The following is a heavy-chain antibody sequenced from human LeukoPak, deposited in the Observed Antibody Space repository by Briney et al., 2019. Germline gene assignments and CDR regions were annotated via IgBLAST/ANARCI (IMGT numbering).Heavy chain of an antibody. J-gene: IGHJ4*02. CDR3: ARVFSSSGYYFFDY. Sequence: GASVKVSCKASGYTFTGYYMHWVRQAPGQGLEWMGWINPNSGGTNYAQKFQGRVTMTRDTSISTAYMELSRLRSDDTAVYYCARVFSSSGYYFFDYWGQGTLVTVSS. CDR1: GYTFTGYY. CDR2: INPNSGGT. D-gene: IGHD3-22*01. V-gene: IGHV1-2*02.